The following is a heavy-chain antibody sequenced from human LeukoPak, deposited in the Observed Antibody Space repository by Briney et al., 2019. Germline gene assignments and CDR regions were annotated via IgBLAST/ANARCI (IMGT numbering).Heavy chain of an antibody. CDR2: ICYSGST. V-gene: IGHV4-39*01. Sequence: PSETLSLTCTVSVGSISSSSYYWGWIRQPPGKGLEWIGSICYSGSTYYNPSLKSRVTISVDTSKNQFSLKLSSVTAADTAVYYCARRDYLATTKGRFDYWGQGTLVTVPS. CDR3: ARRDYLATTKGRFDY. J-gene: IGHJ4*02. D-gene: IGHD5-24*01. CDR1: VGSISSSSYY.